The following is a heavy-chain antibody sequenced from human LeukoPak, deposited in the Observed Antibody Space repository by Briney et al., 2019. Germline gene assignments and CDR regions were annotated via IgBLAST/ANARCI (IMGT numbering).Heavy chain of an antibody. CDR2: IYYSGST. CDR3: ARETMV. D-gene: IGHD4/OR15-4a*01. CDR1: GGSISSYY. J-gene: IGHJ4*02. V-gene: IGHV4-59*01. Sequence: SETLSLTCTVSGGSISSYYWSWIRQPPGKGLEWIGYIYYSGSTNYNPSLKSRVTISVDTSKNQFSLKLSSVTAADTAAYYCARETMVWGQGTLVTVSS.